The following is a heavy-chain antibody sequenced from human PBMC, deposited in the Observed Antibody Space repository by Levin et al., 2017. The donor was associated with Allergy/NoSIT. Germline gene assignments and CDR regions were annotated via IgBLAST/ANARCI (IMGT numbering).Heavy chain of an antibody. CDR1: GGSISTYY. CDR3: ARDGSGKFYNWFDP. D-gene: IGHD3-10*01. V-gene: IGHV4-59*01. CDR2: VYYSGGT. J-gene: IGHJ5*02. Sequence: SETLSLTCTVSGGSISTYYWSWIRQPPGKGLEWIGYVYYSGGTTYNPSLKSRVTISVDTSTNQFSLKLRSVTAADTAVYYCARDGSGKFYNWFDPWGQGTLVTVSS.